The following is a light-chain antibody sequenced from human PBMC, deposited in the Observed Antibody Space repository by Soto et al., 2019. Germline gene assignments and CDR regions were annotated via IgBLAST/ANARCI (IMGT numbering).Light chain of an antibody. CDR2: SAS. Sequence: DIQMTQSPSFLSASAGDRVTIFCRASQSISNFLHWYQQKPGKAPKLLIYSASKLESGVPPRFGGSGSGTDFTLTISSLQPDDFATYYCQQSYSNPRTFGLGTRVEIK. CDR1: QSISNF. J-gene: IGKJ1*01. V-gene: IGKV1-39*01. CDR3: QQSYSNPRT.